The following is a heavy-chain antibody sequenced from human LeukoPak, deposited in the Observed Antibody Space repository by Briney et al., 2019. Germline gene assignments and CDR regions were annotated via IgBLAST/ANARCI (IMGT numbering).Heavy chain of an antibody. Sequence: PSETLSLTCIVSGGSISGYYWSWIRQPPGKGLEWIGYIHYSGTTYYKPSLESRVTISIDTSKNQFSLKLSSVTAADTAVYYCARDSSGYGSSWYFDLWGRGTLVTVSS. J-gene: IGHJ2*01. CDR1: GGSISGYY. CDR3: ARDSSGYGSSWYFDL. CDR2: IHYSGTT. D-gene: IGHD4-17*01. V-gene: IGHV4-59*01.